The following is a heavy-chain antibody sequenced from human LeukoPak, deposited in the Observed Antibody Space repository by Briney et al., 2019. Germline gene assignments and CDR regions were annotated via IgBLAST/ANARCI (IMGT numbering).Heavy chain of an antibody. CDR1: GFTFSRYG. D-gene: IGHD6-13*01. J-gene: IGHJ6*03. V-gene: IGHV3-30*02. CDR3: AAYSSSWYGAMYYYYYYMDV. CDR2: IRYDGSNK. Sequence: GGSLRLSCVGSGFTFSRYGLHWVRQAPGKGLEWVAFIRYDGSNKYYADSVKGRFTISRDNSKNTLYLQMNSLRAEDTAVYYCAAYSSSWYGAMYYYYYYMDVWGKGTTVTVSS.